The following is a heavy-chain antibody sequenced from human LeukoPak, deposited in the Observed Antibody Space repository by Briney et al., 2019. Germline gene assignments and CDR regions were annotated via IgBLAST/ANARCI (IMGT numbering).Heavy chain of an antibody. V-gene: IGHV3-11*01. D-gene: IGHD2-2*01. CDR3: AREVVVVPDYYYYGLDV. Sequence: GGSLRLSCVASGFTFSDYYMTWIRQAPGKWLEYVSHISRSGSSLYYGDSVTGRFTISRDNAKNSLYLQMNSLRVEDTAVYYCAREVVVVPDYYYYGLDVWGQGTTVTVSS. J-gene: IGHJ6*02. CDR1: GFTFSDYY. CDR2: ISRSGSSL.